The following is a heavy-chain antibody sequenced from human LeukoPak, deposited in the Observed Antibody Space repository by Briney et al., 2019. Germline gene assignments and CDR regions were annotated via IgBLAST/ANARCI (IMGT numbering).Heavy chain of an antibody. CDR1: GFTFSTYN. Sequence: GRSLRLSCAASGFTFSTYNMHWVRQAPGKGLEWGALISYDGSKYYADAVKGRFSISRDNSKNTLYLQMNSLRAEDTAVYYCAKDLGYSNGHALGYWGQGTLVTVSS. V-gene: IGHV3-30*18. J-gene: IGHJ4*02. CDR3: AKDLGYSNGHALGY. CDR2: ISYDGSK. D-gene: IGHD5-18*01.